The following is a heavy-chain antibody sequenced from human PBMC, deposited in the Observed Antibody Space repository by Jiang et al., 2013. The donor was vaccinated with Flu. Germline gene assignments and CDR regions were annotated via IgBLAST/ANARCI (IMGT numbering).Heavy chain of an antibody. D-gene: IGHD2-15*01. CDR2: IYYSGST. Sequence: GPGLVKPSETLSLTCTVSGGSISSSSYYWGWIRQPPGKGLEWIGSIYYSGSTYYNPSLKSRVTISVDTSKNQFSLKLSSVTAADTAVYYCATPHCSGGSCYSDYYYYGMDVWGQGTTVTVSS. V-gene: IGHV4-39*01. CDR1: GGSISSSSYY. CDR3: ATPHCSGGSCYSDYYYYGMDV. J-gene: IGHJ6*02.